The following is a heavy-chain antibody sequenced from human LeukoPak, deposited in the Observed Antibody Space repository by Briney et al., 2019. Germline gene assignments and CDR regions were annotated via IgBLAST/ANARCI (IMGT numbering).Heavy chain of an antibody. CDR1: GFTFSWYG. Sequence: PGGSLRLSCLVSGFTFSWYGMNWVRQAPGRGLEYVSAISENGGNTYYVDSVKGRFTISRDNSKNTLYLQMNSLRVEDTAVYFCVKDLSDRDVDYWGQGTLVTVSS. CDR3: VKDLSDRDVDY. J-gene: IGHJ4*02. D-gene: IGHD2-21*02. CDR2: ISENGGNT. V-gene: IGHV3-64D*06.